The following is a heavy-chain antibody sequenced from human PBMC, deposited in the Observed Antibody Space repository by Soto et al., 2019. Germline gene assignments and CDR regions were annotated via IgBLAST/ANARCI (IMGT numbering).Heavy chain of an antibody. J-gene: IGHJ4*02. V-gene: IGHV4-30-4*01. CDR2: MYYTGKT. CDR3: ARVYGRGDYFDF. D-gene: IGHD1-26*01. CDR1: GTPISSGDHY. Sequence: QVQLQESGPGLVKPSQTLSLTCTVSGTPISSGDHYWSWIRQAPGEGLEWVGYMYYTGKTYYNTSPQSRVTLSVDTSKNHFSLKMTSVTAADTAMYFCARVYGRGDYFDFWGRGTLVSVSS.